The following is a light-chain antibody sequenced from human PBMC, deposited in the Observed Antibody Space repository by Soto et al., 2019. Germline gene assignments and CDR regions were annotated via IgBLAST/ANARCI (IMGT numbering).Light chain of an antibody. J-gene: IGKJ1*01. CDR1: QSITSK. CDR3: LQCYRSPPT. Sequence: DIQMTQSPSSLSASVGDRVTITCRASQSITSKLNWYQQKPGKVPNLLIYAASSLQSGVPSRFSGSGSRPDFTLTIRRLPPEDFATYYCLQCYRSPPTLGQG. CDR2: AAS. V-gene: IGKV1-39*01.